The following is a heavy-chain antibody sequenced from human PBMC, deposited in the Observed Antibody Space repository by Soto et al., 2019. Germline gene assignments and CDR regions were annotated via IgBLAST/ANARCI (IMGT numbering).Heavy chain of an antibody. V-gene: IGHV4-34*01. CDR3: ARSAGSFVGGSYLGA. Sequence: PSETLSLTCALNGGSFSGFYWSWIRQPPGKGLEWIGEFNHGESTSYNPSLKSRVAISTDTSKSQVSLTLTSVTAADTAIYYCARSAGSFVGGSYLGAWGQGTQVTVSS. CDR2: FNHGEST. D-gene: IGHD3-16*02. J-gene: IGHJ5*02. CDR1: GGSFSGFY.